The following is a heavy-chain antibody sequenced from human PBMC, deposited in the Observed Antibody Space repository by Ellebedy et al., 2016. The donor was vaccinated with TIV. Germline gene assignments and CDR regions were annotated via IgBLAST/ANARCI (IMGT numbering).Heavy chain of an antibody. V-gene: IGHV5-51*01. CDR2: IYPGDSDT. J-gene: IGHJ4*02. CDR3: ARQVTGTSSPDY. CDR1: GYIFTDHW. Sequence: GESLKIPCKTSGYIFTDHWISWVRQMPGKGLEWMGVIYPGDSDTRYSPSFQGQVTISADKSISTAYLQWSSLKASDTAMYYCARQVTGTSSPDYWGQGTLVTVSS. D-gene: IGHD1-20*01.